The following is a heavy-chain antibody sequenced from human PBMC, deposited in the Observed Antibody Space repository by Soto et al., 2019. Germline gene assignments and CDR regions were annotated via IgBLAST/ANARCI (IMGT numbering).Heavy chain of an antibody. D-gene: IGHD3-22*01. CDR1: GYLFTTYN. CDR3: ARTGYFDT. Sequence: QVHLVQSGAEVMEPGASVKISCKASGYLFTTYNIHWVRQAPGQGLEWMGWINTVNGNTQYSQKIQGRATITRDTSASTAYMDLSSLRSEDTAVYYCARTGYFDTWGQGTQVTVSS. J-gene: IGHJ4*02. V-gene: IGHV1-3*04. CDR2: INTVNGNT.